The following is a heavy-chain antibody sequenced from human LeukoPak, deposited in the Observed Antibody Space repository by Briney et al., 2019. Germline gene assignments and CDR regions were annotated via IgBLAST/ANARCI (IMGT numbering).Heavy chain of an antibody. Sequence: SETLSLTCTVSGGSISSSSYYWGWIRQPPGKGLEWIGSIYYSGSTYYNPSLKSRVTISVDTSKNQFSLKLSSVTAADTAVYYCARDRGGDVHAFDIWGQGTIVTVSS. CDR2: IYYSGST. D-gene: IGHD3-16*01. J-gene: IGHJ3*02. V-gene: IGHV4-39*07. CDR3: ARDRGGDVHAFDI. CDR1: GGSISSSSYY.